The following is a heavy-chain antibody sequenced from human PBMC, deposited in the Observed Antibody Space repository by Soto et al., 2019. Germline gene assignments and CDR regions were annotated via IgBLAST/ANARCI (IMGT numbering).Heavy chain of an antibody. CDR1: GFTFSSYS. D-gene: IGHD6-13*01. V-gene: IGHV3-21*01. CDR2: ISSSSSYI. CDR3: ARRGSWPGSDYYGMDV. Sequence: EVQLVESGGGLVKPGGSLRLSCAASGFTFSSYSMNWVRQAPGKGLEWVSSISSSSSYIYYADSVKGRFTISRDNAKNSLYLQMNSLRAEDTAVYYCARRGSWPGSDYYGMDVWGQGTTVTVSS. J-gene: IGHJ6*02.